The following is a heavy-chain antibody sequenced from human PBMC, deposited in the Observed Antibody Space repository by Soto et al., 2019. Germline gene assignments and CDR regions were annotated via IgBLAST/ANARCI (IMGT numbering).Heavy chain of an antibody. V-gene: IGHV3-74*01. CDR1: GFTFSSYW. J-gene: IGHJ4*02. Sequence: EVQLVESGGGLVQPGGSLRLSCAASGFTFSSYWMYWVRQAPGKGMVWVSRTNSDGSDTSYAYSVKGRFTISRDNAKNTLYLQMNSLTAEDTAVYYCARDRGWSLFDYWGQGTLVTVSS. D-gene: IGHD6-19*01. CDR3: ARDRGWSLFDY. CDR2: TNSDGSDT.